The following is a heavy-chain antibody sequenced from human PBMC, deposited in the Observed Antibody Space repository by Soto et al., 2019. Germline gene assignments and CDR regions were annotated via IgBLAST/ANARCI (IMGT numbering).Heavy chain of an antibody. J-gene: IGHJ4*02. CDR2: IYYSGST. CDR1: GGSVSSGSYY. Sequence: SETLSLTCTVSGGSVSSGSYYWSWIRQPPGKGLEWIGYIYYSGSTNYNPSLKSRVTISVDTSKNQFSLKLSSVTAADPAVYYCAREADSSSWYFDYWGQGTLVTVSS. V-gene: IGHV4-61*01. CDR3: AREADSSSWYFDY. D-gene: IGHD6-13*01.